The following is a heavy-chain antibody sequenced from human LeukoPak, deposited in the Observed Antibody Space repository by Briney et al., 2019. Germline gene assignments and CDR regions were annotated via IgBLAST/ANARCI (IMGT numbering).Heavy chain of an antibody. V-gene: IGHV4-59*08. CDR1: GGSISSYY. CDR2: IYYSGST. D-gene: IGHD6-13*01. J-gene: IGHJ6*02. CDR3: AGVVAAAGTPLYYGMDV. Sequence: SETLSLTCTVSGGSISSYYWSWIRQPPGKGLEWIGYIYYSGSTNYNPSLKSRVTISVDTSKNQFSLKLSSVTAADTAVCYCAGVVAAAGTPLYYGMDVWGQGTTVTVSS.